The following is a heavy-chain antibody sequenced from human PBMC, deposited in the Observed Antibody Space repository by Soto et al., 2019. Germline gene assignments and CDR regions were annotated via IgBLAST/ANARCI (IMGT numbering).Heavy chain of an antibody. CDR2: INAGNGNT. CDR1: GYTFTSYA. CDR3: ARADLYYYDSSGYYGTYAFDI. Sequence: QVQLVQSGAEVKKPGASVKVSCKASGYTFTSYAMHWVRQAPGQRLEWMGWINAGNGNTKYSQKFQGRVTITRDTSASTAYMELSSLRSEDTAVYYCARADLYYYDSSGYYGTYAFDIWGQGTMVTVSS. D-gene: IGHD3-22*01. J-gene: IGHJ3*02. V-gene: IGHV1-3*01.